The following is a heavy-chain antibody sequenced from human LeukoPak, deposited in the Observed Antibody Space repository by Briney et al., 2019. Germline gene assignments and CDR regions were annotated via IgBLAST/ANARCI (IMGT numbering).Heavy chain of an antibody. J-gene: IGHJ4*02. Sequence: SETLSLTCTVSGGSISSYYWSWIRQPPGKGLEWIGYIYYSGSTNYNPSLKSRVTISVDTSKNQFSLKLSSVTAAATAVYYCARAGRSSGWYGRDYFDYWGQGTLVTVSS. V-gene: IGHV4-59*01. CDR3: ARAGRSSGWYGRDYFDY. D-gene: IGHD6-19*01. CDR1: GGSISSYY. CDR2: IYYSGST.